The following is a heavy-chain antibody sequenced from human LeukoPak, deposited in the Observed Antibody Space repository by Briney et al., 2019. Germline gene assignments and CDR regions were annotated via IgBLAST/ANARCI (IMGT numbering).Heavy chain of an antibody. V-gene: IGHV3-30*04. CDR1: GFTFSSYA. Sequence: GGPLRLSCAAFGFTFSSYAMHWVRQAPGKGLEWVAVLSYDGGIKYYADSVKGRFTLSRDNSKNTLSLQMNSLRAEDTALYYCARSRYCSGGTCYSNYYYYYMDVWGKGTSVTVSS. CDR3: ARSRYCSGGTCYSNYYYYYMDV. D-gene: IGHD2-15*01. CDR2: LSYDGGIK. J-gene: IGHJ6*03.